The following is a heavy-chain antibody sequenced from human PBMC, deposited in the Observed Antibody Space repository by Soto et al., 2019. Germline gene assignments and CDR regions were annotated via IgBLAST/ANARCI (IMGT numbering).Heavy chain of an antibody. CDR2: ISGGGGST. Sequence: GGSLRLSCAASGFTFSSYAMSCVRQAPGKGLEWVSVISGGGGSTYYADSVKGRFTISTDKSKNTLYLQMNSLRAEDTAVYFCAKDVGSGYYYIDYWGQGTLVTVSS. CDR1: GFTFSSYA. CDR3: AKDVGSGYYYIDY. V-gene: IGHV3-23*01. J-gene: IGHJ4*02. D-gene: IGHD3-22*01.